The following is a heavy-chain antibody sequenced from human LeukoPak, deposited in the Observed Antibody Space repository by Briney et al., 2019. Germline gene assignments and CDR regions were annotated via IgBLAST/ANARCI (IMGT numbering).Heavy chain of an antibody. CDR1: GYTFTGYY. D-gene: IGHD3-3*01. CDR2: INPNSGGT. Sequence: ASVKVSCKASGYTFTGYYTHWVRQAPGQGLEWMGWINPNSGGTDYAQKFQGRVTMTRDTSISTAYMELSRLRSDDTAVYYCARGSDDFWSGYSPSYWGQGTLVTVSS. CDR3: ARGSDDFWSGYSPSY. J-gene: IGHJ4*02. V-gene: IGHV1-2*02.